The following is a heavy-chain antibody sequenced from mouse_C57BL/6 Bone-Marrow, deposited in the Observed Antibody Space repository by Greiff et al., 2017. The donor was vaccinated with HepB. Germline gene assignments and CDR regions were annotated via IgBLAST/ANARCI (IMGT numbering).Heavy chain of an antibody. V-gene: IGHV1-50*01. CDR3: ARAGEFFSSYYYGSSYVDY. CDR2: IDPSDSDT. D-gene: IGHD1-1*01. Sequence: VQLQQPGAELVKPGASVKLSCKASGYTFTSYWMQWVKQRPGQGLEWIGEIDPSDSDTNYNQKFKGKATLTVDTSSSTAYMQLSRLTSEDTAVYYVARAGEFFSSYYYGSSYVDYWGRGTTLTVSS. CDR1: GYTFTSYW. J-gene: IGHJ2*01.